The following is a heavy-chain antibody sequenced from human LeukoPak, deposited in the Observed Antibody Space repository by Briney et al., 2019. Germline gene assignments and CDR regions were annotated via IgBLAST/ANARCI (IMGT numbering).Heavy chain of an antibody. CDR1: GFTFTTFW. Sequence: GGSLRLSCATSGFTFTTFWMHWVRQAPGKGLVWVSRINHDGSSTNYADSVKGRFTISRDNAKNTVYLQMNSLRAEDTAVYYCARGRTSGGMTTDIDYWGQGTLVTVSS. CDR3: ARGRTSGGMTTDIDY. D-gene: IGHD4-11*01. CDR2: INHDGSST. J-gene: IGHJ4*02. V-gene: IGHV3-74*01.